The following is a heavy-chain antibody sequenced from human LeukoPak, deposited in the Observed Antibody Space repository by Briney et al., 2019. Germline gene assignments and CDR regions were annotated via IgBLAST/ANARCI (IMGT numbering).Heavy chain of an antibody. CDR3: ARDLGGDAFDI. Sequence: ASVKVSCKASGGTFSSYAISWVRQPPGQGLEWMGGIIPIFGTANYAQKFRGRGTITADESTSTAYMELSSLRSGDTAVYYCARDLGGDAFDIWGQGTMVTVSS. J-gene: IGHJ3*02. CDR1: GGTFSSYA. CDR2: IIPIFGTA. D-gene: IGHD3-16*01. V-gene: IGHV1-69*01.